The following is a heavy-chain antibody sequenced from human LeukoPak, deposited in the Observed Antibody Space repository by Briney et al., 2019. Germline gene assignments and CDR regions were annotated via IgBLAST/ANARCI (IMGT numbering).Heavy chain of an antibody. D-gene: IGHD3-22*01. CDR3: AKDRYYYDSSGASYDY. Sequence: PGGSLRLSCAASGFTFDDYAMHWVRQAPGKGLEWVSLISGDGGSTYYADSVKGRFTISRDNSKNSLYLQMNSLRTEDTALYYCAKDRYYYDSSGASYDYWGQGTLVTVSS. V-gene: IGHV3-43*02. J-gene: IGHJ4*02. CDR2: ISGDGGST. CDR1: GFTFDDYA.